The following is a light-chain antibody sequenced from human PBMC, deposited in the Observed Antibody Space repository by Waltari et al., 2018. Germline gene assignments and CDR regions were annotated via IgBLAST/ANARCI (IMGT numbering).Light chain of an antibody. J-gene: IGLJ1*01. V-gene: IGLV2-23*02. CDR3: CSFASGTAFV. Sequence: QSALTQPASVSGSLGRSITISCTSTSVYVANYNHVSWYRQSPGKVPKLVIYEVNKRAAGVFSRFAGSKSGNRASLTISGLQPEDESDSYFCSFASGTAFVYGSGTTITV. CDR1: SVYVANYNH. CDR2: EVN.